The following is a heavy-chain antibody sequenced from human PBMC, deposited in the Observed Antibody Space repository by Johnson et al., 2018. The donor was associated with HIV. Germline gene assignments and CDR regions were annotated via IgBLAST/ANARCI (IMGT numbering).Heavy chain of an antibody. CDR1: GFTFSSYA. CDR2: ISYDGSNK. D-gene: IGHD3-16*01. V-gene: IGHV3-30*04. J-gene: IGHJ3*02. Sequence: QVQLVESGGGVVQPGRSLRLSCAASGFTFSSYAMHWVRQAPGKGLEWVAVISYDGSNKYYADSVKGRFTISRANSKNTLYLEMNSLRAEDTAVYYCARDPLTAARWGRMNGGAFDIWGQGTMVTVSS. CDR3: ARDPLTAARWGRMNGGAFDI.